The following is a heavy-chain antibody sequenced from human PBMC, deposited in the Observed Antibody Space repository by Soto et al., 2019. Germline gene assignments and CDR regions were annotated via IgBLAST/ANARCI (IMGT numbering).Heavy chain of an antibody. D-gene: IGHD3-10*01. CDR2: ISAYNGNT. V-gene: IGHV1-18*03. CDR1: GYSFTSHG. J-gene: IGHJ6*02. Sequence: ASVKVSCKASGYSFTSHGISWVRQAPGQGLEWMGWISAYNGNTNYAQKLQGRVTMTTDTSTSTAYMELRSLRSDDMAVYYCARDNGFGESDVWGQGTKVTVSS. CDR3: ARDNGFGESDV.